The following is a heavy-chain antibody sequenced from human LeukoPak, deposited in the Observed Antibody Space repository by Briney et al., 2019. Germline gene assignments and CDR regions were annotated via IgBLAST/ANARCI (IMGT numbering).Heavy chain of an antibody. Sequence: EASVKVSCKASGYTFTGYYMHWVRQAPGQGLEWMGIINPSGGSTSYAQKFQGRVTMTRDTSTSTVYMELSSLRSEDTAVYYCARDVGQQLLGPHIDYWGQGTLVTVSS. D-gene: IGHD6-13*01. J-gene: IGHJ4*02. CDR2: INPSGGST. CDR3: ARDVGQQLLGPHIDY. V-gene: IGHV1-46*01. CDR1: GYTFTGYY.